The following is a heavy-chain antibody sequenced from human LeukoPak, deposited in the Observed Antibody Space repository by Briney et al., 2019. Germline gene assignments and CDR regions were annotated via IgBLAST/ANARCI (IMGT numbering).Heavy chain of an antibody. CDR3: ARDYCSSTSCYTGIDY. V-gene: IGHV1-18*01. CDR2: ISAYNGNT. Sequence: GASVKVSCKASGYTFTSYGISWVRQAPGQGLEWMGWISAYNGNTNYAQKLQGRVTMTTDTSTSTAYMELRSLRSDDTAVYYCARDYCSSTSCYTGIDYWGQGTLVTVSS. CDR1: GYTFTSYG. J-gene: IGHJ4*02. D-gene: IGHD2-2*02.